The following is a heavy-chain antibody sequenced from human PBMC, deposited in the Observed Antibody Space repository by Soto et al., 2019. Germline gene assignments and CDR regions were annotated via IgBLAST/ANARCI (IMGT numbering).Heavy chain of an antibody. V-gene: IGHV1-2*02. CDR2: INPNSGGT. CDR3: AREPATAKPEGVDF. Sequence: QVQLVQSGAEVRKPGASVKVSCKASGYTFSDYYIHWVRQAPGQGPEWMGWINPNSGGTKNAPKFQGGVTMTRDTSITTAYMELSRLRSGDTAVYYCAREPATAKPEGVDFWGQGTLVTVSS. J-gene: IGHJ4*02. D-gene: IGHD1-1*01. CDR1: GYTFSDYY.